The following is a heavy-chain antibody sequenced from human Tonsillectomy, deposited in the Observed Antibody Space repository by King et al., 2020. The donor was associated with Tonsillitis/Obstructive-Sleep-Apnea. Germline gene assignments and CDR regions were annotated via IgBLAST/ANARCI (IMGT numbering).Heavy chain of an antibody. CDR1: GYTFSSYW. J-gene: IGHJ3*02. D-gene: IGHD3-9*01. V-gene: IGHV5-51*03. CDR2: IYPGDSDT. CDR3: ARAINGILTGYYGENAFDI. Sequence: QLVQSGAEVKKPGESLKISCKGSGYTFSSYWIGWVRQMPGKGLEWMGIIYPGDSDTRYSPSFQGQVTISADMSISTAYLHWSSLKASDTAMYYCARAINGILTGYYGENAFDIWGQGTMGTVSS.